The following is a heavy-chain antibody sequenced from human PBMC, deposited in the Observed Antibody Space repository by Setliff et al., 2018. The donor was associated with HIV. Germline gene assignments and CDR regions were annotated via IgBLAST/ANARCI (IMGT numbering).Heavy chain of an antibody. CDR1: GPSVSNTDYY. D-gene: IGHD3-3*01. CDR2: IHHSGST. CDR3: ARPSSGIGGGSIFDS. V-gene: IGHV4-39*01. J-gene: IGHJ4*02. Sequence: SETLSLTCTVSGPSVSNTDYYWGWIRLPPGKGLEWIASIHHSGSTWYNPSLKSRVTISADMSKNQFSLKLFSVTAADTAVYYCARPSSGIGGGSIFDSWGQGTVVTVSS.